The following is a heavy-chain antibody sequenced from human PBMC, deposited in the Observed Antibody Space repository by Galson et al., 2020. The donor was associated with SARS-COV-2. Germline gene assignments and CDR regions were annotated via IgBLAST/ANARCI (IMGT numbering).Heavy chain of an antibody. CDR2: VYPSVTT. J-gene: IGHJ2*01. V-gene: IGHV4-38-2*02. Sequence: SETLSLTCTVAGYSVSTTTYWGWVRQPPGRGLEWIGSVYPSVTTYYNTSLKSRVTISVDTSKNQFSLRLDSVTAADTALYYCARQGVNMIVLVTVPGWYFDLWGRGTLVTVSS. CDR3: ARQGVNMIVLVTVPGWYFDL. D-gene: IGHD3-22*01. CDR1: GYSVSTTTY.